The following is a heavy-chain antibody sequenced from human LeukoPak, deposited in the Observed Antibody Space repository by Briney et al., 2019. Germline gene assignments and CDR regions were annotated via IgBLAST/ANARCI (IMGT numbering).Heavy chain of an antibody. D-gene: IGHD6-13*01. J-gene: IGHJ4*02. Sequence: GGSLRLSCAASGFTFSDYYMSWIRQAPGKGLEWVSYISSSGSTIYYADSVKGRFTISRDNAKNSLYLQMNSLRAEDTAVYYCARTYRSSWYYFDYWGQGTLVTVSS. V-gene: IGHV3-11*01. CDR2: ISSSGSTI. CDR3: ARTYRSSWYYFDY. CDR1: GFTFSDYY.